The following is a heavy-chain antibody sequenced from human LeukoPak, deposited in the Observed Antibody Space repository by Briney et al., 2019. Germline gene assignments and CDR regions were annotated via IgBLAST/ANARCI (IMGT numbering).Heavy chain of an antibody. CDR3: AKDRGTVVRGVIIKAGYFDL. J-gene: IGHJ2*01. CDR2: ISYDGSNK. CDR1: GFTFGSYG. Sequence: PGGSLRLSCAASGFTFGSYGMFWVRQAPGTGLEWVVLISYDGSNKYYADSVKGRFTLSRDNSKNTLYLEMNSLRAEDTAVYYCAKDRGTVVRGVIIKAGYFDLWGRGTLVTVSS. V-gene: IGHV3-30*18. D-gene: IGHD3-10*01.